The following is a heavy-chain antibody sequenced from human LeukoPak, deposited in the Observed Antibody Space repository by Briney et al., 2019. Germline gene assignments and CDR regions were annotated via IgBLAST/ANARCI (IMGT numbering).Heavy chain of an antibody. D-gene: IGHD6-13*01. J-gene: IGHJ4*02. CDR3: ARDGHSSSWPYYFDY. V-gene: IGHV1-18*01. Sequence: ASVKVSCKASGYIFTTYGITWVRRSPGQGLEWMGWISSYNGNTNYAQNLRARVTMTTDTSTSTAYMELRSLRSDDTAIYYCARDGHSSSWPYYFDYWGQGTLVTVSS. CDR1: GYIFTTYG. CDR2: ISSYNGNT.